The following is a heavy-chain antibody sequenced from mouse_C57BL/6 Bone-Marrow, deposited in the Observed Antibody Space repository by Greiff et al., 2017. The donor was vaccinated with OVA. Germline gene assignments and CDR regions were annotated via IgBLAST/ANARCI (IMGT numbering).Heavy chain of an antibody. CDR2: IYPGSGST. CDR3: ARWGYDLDWYCDV. V-gene: IGHV1-55*01. J-gene: IGHJ1*03. CDR1: GYTFTSYW. Sequence: VQLQQPGAELVKPGASVKMSCKASGYTFTSYWITWVKQRPGQGLEWIGDIYPGSGSTNYNEKFKSKATLTVDTSSSTAYMQLSSLTSEDSAVYYCARWGYDLDWYCDVWGTGTTVTVSS. D-gene: IGHD2-2*01.